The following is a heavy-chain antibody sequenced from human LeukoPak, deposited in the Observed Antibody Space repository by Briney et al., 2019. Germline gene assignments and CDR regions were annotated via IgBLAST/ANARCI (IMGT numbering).Heavy chain of an antibody. Sequence: MTSETLSLTCSVSGGSVSSTTYYWSWIRQPPGKGLEWIGYIYYSGSTKYNPSLKSRVTIAADTSKNQFSLKLTSVSAADTAVYYCARGSNYFDYWGPGTLVTVSS. CDR2: IYYSGST. CDR1: GGSVSSTTYY. V-gene: IGHV4-61*01. J-gene: IGHJ4*02. D-gene: IGHD6-6*01. CDR3: ARGSNYFDY.